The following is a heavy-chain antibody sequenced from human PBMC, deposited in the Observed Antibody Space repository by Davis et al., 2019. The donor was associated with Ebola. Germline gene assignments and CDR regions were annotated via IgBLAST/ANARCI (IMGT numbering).Heavy chain of an antibody. D-gene: IGHD3-3*01. CDR2: ISGSGGST. V-gene: IGHV3-23*01. CDR1: GFTFSSYA. CDR3: AKDQRFLEWLSQYY. Sequence: PGGSLRLSCAASGFTFSSYAMSWVRQAPGKGLEWVSAISGSGGSTYYADSVKGRFTISRDNSKNTLYLQMNSLRAEDTAVYYCAKDQRFLEWLSQYYWGQGTLVTVSS. J-gene: IGHJ4*02.